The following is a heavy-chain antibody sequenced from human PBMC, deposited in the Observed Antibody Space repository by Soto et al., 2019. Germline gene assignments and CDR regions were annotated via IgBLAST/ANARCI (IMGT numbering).Heavy chain of an antibody. Sequence: ASVKVSCKASGYTFTSYGISWVRQAPGQGLEWMGWISAYNGNTNYAQKLQGRVTMTTDTSTSTAYMELRSLRSDDTAVYYCARVRRYDFWSGYSAPDYYYYGMDVWGQGTTVTVSS. CDR2: ISAYNGNT. D-gene: IGHD3-3*01. V-gene: IGHV1-18*01. CDR3: ARVRRYDFWSGYSAPDYYYYGMDV. CDR1: GYTFTSYG. J-gene: IGHJ6*02.